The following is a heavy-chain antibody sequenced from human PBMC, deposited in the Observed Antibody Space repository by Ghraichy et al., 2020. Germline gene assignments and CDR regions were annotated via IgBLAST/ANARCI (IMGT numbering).Heavy chain of an antibody. Sequence: GESLNISCAASGFTFSSYAMSWVRQAPGKGLEWVSAISGSGGSTYYADSVKGRFTISRDNSKNTLYLQMNSLRAEDTAVYYCAKGTTVIIIGPDYYYGMDVWGQGTTVTVSS. CDR1: GFTFSSYA. V-gene: IGHV3-23*01. CDR3: AKGTTVIIIGPDYYYGMDV. D-gene: IGHD3-10*01. J-gene: IGHJ6*02. CDR2: ISGSGGST.